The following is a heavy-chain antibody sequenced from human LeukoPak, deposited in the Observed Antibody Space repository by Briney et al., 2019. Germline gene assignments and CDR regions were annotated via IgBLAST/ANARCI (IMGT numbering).Heavy chain of an antibody. V-gene: IGHV4-4*02. CDR1: GGSISSSNW. D-gene: IGHD5-24*01. Sequence: PSETLSLTCAVSGGSISSSNWWSWVRQPPGKGLEWIGEIYHSGSTNYNPSLKSRVTISVDKSKNQFSLKLSSLTAADTAVYYCARGARAGYNLEPFDYWGQGTLVTVSS. J-gene: IGHJ4*02. CDR2: IYHSGST. CDR3: ARGARAGYNLEPFDY.